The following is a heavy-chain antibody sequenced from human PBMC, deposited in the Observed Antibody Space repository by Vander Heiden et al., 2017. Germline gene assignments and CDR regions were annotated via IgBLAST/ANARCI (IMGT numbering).Heavy chain of an antibody. CDR2: ISYDGRNK. CDR1: GFTFRSYA. V-gene: IGHV3-30*04. D-gene: IGHD2-15*01. Sequence: QVQPVESGGGVVQPGRSLRLSCAASGFTFRSYAMHWDRQAPGKGLEWVAVISYDGRNKDDAASVKGRFTISRDNSKNTLYLQMNSLRAEDTAVYYCARDRGGCSGGSCYSSFDYWGQGTLVTVSS. CDR3: ARDRGGCSGGSCYSSFDY. J-gene: IGHJ4*02.